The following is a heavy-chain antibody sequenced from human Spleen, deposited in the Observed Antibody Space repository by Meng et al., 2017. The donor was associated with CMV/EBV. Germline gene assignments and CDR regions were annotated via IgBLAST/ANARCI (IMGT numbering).Heavy chain of an antibody. CDR2: VSSSSSSI. J-gene: IGHJ4*02. Sequence: LKISCAASGFTFSSYSMNWVRQAPGKGLEWVSYVSSSSSSIYYADSVKGRFTISRDNAKNSLYLQMNSLRADDTAVYYCARVRDYSNYRFDSWGQGALVTVSS. D-gene: IGHD4-11*01. CDR1: GFTFSSYS. CDR3: ARVRDYSNYRFDS. V-gene: IGHV3-48*04.